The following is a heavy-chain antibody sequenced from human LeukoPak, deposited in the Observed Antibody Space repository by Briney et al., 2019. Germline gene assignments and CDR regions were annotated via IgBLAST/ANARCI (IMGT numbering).Heavy chain of an antibody. CDR1: GGSISSSACY. D-gene: IGHD3-22*01. Sequence: SETLSLTCTVSGGSISSSACYWDWIRQPPGKGLEWMGSTFYSGSTNYKSSLWSRITMSIDTSMNQFSLKLNSVTAADTAIYYCARTCGRGRVDPGTSGYVDYWGQGTLVTVSS. J-gene: IGHJ4*02. CDR3: ARTCGRGRVDPGTSGYVDY. CDR2: TFYSGST. V-gene: IGHV4-39*01.